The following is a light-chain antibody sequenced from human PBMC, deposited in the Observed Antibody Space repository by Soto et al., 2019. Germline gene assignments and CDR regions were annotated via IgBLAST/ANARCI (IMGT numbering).Light chain of an antibody. CDR2: DAS. CDR3: QQYSSSQIT. J-gene: IGKJ4*01. V-gene: IGKV3-20*01. Sequence: EIVLTQSPGTLSLSPGERATLSCRASQSVTNNYLAWFQQKPGQAPRRLIYDASTRATGIPDRFSGSGSGADFNLTISRLEPEDYAVYYCQQYSSSQITFGGGTKVEIK. CDR1: QSVTNNY.